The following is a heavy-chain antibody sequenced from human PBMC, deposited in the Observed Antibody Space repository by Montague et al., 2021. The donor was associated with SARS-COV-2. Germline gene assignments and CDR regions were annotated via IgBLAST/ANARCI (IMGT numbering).Heavy chain of an antibody. CDR2: IYHSGST. Sequence: SETLSLTCAVSGGSFSGYYWSWIRQPPRKGLEWIGEIYHSGSTNYNQSLKSRVTISVDTSKNQFSLKLSSVTAADTAVYYCARVRYYGSGTSLGMDVWGQGTTVTVSS. V-gene: IGHV4-34*01. J-gene: IGHJ6*02. CDR3: ARVRYYGSGTSLGMDV. CDR1: GGSFSGYY. D-gene: IGHD3-10*01.